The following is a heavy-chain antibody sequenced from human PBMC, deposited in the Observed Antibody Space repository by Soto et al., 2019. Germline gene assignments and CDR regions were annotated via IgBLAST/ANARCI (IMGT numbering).Heavy chain of an antibody. CDR2: INAGNGNT. CDR3: ANYQRQPGGFEY. Sequence: ASVKVSCKASGYTFTSYAMHWVRQAPGQRLEWMGWINAGNGNTKYSQKFQGRVTITRDTSASTAYMELNNLRAEDTAIYYCANYQRQPGGFEYWGQGALVTVSS. CDR1: GYTFTSYA. J-gene: IGHJ4*02. V-gene: IGHV1-3*01. D-gene: IGHD6-25*01.